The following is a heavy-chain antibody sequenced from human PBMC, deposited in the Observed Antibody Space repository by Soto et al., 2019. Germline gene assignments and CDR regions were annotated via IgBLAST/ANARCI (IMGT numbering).Heavy chain of an antibody. Sequence: QVQLQESGPGLVKPSETLSLTCTVSGGSVSSGSYYWSWIRQPPGKGLEWIGYIYYSGSTNYNPSLKSRVTISVDTSKNQFSLKLSSVTAADTAVYYCAGCYSTYYDFWSGQRNWFDPWGQGTLVTVSS. V-gene: IGHV4-61*01. J-gene: IGHJ5*02. D-gene: IGHD3-3*01. CDR2: IYYSGST. CDR1: GGSVSSGSYY. CDR3: AGCYSTYYDFWSGQRNWFDP.